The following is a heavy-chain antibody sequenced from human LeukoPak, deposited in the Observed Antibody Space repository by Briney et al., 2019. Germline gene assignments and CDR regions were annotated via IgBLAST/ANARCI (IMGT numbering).Heavy chain of an antibody. V-gene: IGHV3-23*01. CDR2: MSGRGVST. CDR1: GFTFTNYA. J-gene: IGHJ6*03. D-gene: IGHD2-15*01. Sequence: PGGSLRLSCAASGFTFTNYAMSWVRQAPGKGLEWVSGMSGRGVSTYYADSVKGRFTISSDNSKNTLYLQMNSLRAEDTAIYYCAKDCNGGNCYIDYWGKGTTVTVSS. CDR3: AKDCNGGNCYIDY.